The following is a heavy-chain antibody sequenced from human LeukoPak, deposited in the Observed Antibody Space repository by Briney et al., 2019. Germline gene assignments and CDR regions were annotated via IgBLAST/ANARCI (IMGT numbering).Heavy chain of an antibody. J-gene: IGHJ4*02. CDR3: AKDLHGTVPDYFDC. Sequence: GGSLRLSCAASGFSFSSYAMSWVRRAPGKGLEWVSGIGASGDSTYYIDSVKGRFTISRDNSKNTLYLQMNSLRPEDTAVYYCAKDLHGTVPDYFDCWGQGNLVTVSS. D-gene: IGHD1/OR15-1a*01. CDR2: IGASGDST. V-gene: IGHV3-23*01. CDR1: GFSFSSYA.